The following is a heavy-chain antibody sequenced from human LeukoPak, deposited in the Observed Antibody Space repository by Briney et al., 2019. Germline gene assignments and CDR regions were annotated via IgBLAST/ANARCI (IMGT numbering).Heavy chain of an antibody. CDR3: ARGFYGSGSQFDY. J-gene: IGHJ4*02. V-gene: IGHV4-30-2*01. Sequence: SETLSLTCAVFGGSISSGDYPWSWIRQPPGKGLEWIGYIFHTGHTSYHPSLKSRVTISVDMPKNQLSLKLSSVTAADTAVNYCARGFYGSGSQFDYWGQGTLVTVSS. D-gene: IGHD3-10*01. CDR1: GGSISSGDYP. CDR2: IFHTGHT.